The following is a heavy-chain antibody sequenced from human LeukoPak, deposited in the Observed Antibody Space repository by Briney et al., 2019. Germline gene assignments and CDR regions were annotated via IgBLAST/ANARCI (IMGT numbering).Heavy chain of an antibody. CDR1: GFTFSSYA. Sequence: GGSLRLSCAASGFTFSSYAMSWVRQAPGKGLEWVSAISGSGGSTYYADSVKGRLTISRDNSKNTLYLQMNSLRAEDTAVYYCAKDRTTSGYYYDSSGSELDYWGQGTLVTVSS. D-gene: IGHD3-22*01. J-gene: IGHJ4*02. CDR3: AKDRTTSGYYYDSSGSELDY. CDR2: ISGSGGST. V-gene: IGHV3-23*01.